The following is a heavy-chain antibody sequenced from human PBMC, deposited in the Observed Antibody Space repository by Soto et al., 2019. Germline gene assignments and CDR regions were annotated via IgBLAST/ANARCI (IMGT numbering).Heavy chain of an antibody. D-gene: IGHD1-7*01. J-gene: IGHJ6*02. CDR3: ARTGTTYPSYYYYYYGMDV. CDR1: VYTFTSYY. Sequence: ASVTVSCTASVYTFTSYYMHWVRQAPGQGLEWMGIINPSGGSTSYAQKFQGRVTMTRDTSTSTVYMELSSLRSEDTAVYYCARTGTTYPSYYYYYYGMDVWGQGTTVTVSS. V-gene: IGHV1-46*01. CDR2: INPSGGST.